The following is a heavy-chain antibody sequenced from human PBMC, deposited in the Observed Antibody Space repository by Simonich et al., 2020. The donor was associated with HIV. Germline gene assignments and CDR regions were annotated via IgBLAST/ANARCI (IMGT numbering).Heavy chain of an antibody. CDR3: ARGWDGSSSSLDDY. V-gene: IGHV3-7*01. CDR1: GFIFSNYW. CDR2: IRQDGSGK. Sequence: EVKLVESGGGLVQPGGSLRLSCAASGFIFSNYWMTWVRQTPWKGLEWVANIRQDGSGKYYMDSVRGRFIISRDNAKNSLYLQMNTLRAEDTAVYYCARGWDGSSSSLDDYWGQGTLVTVSS. D-gene: IGHD3-3*01. J-gene: IGHJ4*02.